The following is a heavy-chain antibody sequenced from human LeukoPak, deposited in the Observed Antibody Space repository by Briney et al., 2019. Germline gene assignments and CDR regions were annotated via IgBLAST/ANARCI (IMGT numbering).Heavy chain of an antibody. CDR3: ARLGAPFYVKNWFDP. Sequence: GESLKISCKGSGYSFTSYWIGWVRQMPGKGLEWMGIIYPGDSDTRYSPSFQGQVTISADKSISTAYLQWSSLKASDTAMYYCARLGAPFYVKNWFDPWGQGTLVTVSS. CDR2: IYPGDSDT. D-gene: IGHD3-16*01. V-gene: IGHV5-51*01. J-gene: IGHJ5*02. CDR1: GYSFTSYW.